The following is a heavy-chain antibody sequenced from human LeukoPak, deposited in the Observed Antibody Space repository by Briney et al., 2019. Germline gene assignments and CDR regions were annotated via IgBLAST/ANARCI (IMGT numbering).Heavy chain of an antibody. CDR2: IFYSGST. V-gene: IGHV4-39*01. CDR3: ATANFYFQY. J-gene: IGHJ1*01. CDR1: SGSIRSSSYY. Sequence: SETLSLTCTVSSGSIRSSSYYWGWIRQPPGKGLEWIGSIFYSGSTYYNPSLKSRVTMSVDTSKNQFSLKLSSVTAADTAVYYCATANFYFQYWGRGTLVTVSS. D-gene: IGHD2-8*01.